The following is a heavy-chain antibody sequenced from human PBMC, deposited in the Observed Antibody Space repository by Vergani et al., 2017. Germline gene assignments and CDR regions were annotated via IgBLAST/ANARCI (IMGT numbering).Heavy chain of an antibody. J-gene: IGHJ4*02. V-gene: IGHV1-69*02. CDR3: AGGSTGDNSEWELFDY. CDR1: GDIFNNYT. D-gene: IGHD6-19*01. CDR2: IIPIIRLA. Sequence: QVHLEQSGTEVKKPGSSVKVSCKVSGDIFNNYTVTWVRQAPGQGLEWMGRIIPIIRLATSAQKFQDRVKITGDTSTNTVYMEMNNLRSEDTAVYYCAGGSTGDNSEWELFDYWGQGTLVTVCS.